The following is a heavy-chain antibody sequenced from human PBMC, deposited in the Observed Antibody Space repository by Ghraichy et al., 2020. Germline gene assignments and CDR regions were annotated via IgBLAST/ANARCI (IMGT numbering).Heavy chain of an antibody. CDR2: ITSSGSFK. J-gene: IGHJ3*01. Sequence: GGSLRLSCVGSGFTFSGYSMNWVRQSPGKRLEWVSYITSSGSFKSYADSVKGRFTISRDNAQNSLSLQMNSLTDEDTAVYYCAKEGGRLGEGAFDVWGQGTKVTVSS. CDR1: GFTFSGYS. V-gene: IGHV3-48*02. D-gene: IGHD3-10*01. CDR3: AKEGGRLGEGAFDV.